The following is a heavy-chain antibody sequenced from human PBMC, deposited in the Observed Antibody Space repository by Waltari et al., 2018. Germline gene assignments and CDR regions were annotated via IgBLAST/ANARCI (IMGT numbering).Heavy chain of an antibody. V-gene: IGHV4-4*07. CDR1: GDSVSDYY. CDR2: IYTSRNP. CDR3: AGDRRYSSGWTGLRN. D-gene: IGHD6-19*01. J-gene: IGHJ4*02. Sequence: QVQLQESGPGLVKPSETLSLTCTVSGDSVSDYYWSWIRQPAGKGLEWIGRIYTSRNPDYHPSLKGRVTMSVNTSKNQFPLRLTAGTAADTAVYFCAGDRRYSSGWTGLRNWGQGTLVTVSS.